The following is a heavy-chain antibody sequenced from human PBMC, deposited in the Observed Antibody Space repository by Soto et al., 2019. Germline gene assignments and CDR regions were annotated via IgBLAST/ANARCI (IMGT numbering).Heavy chain of an antibody. CDR1: GGTVASSHW. Sequence: KPSETLSLTCGVAGGTVASSHWWSWVRQSPGGGLEWIGNVYHTGDTNFNPSLQRRVTISVDKSNNQFSLRLNSLTAADTAVYSCAREIVTAGGNNYFDPWGPGTLVTVSS. CDR3: AREIVTAGGNNYFDP. V-gene: IGHV4-4*02. CDR2: VYHTGDT. J-gene: IGHJ5*02. D-gene: IGHD2-21*02.